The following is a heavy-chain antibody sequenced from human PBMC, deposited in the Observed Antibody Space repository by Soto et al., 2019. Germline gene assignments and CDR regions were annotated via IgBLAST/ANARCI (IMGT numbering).Heavy chain of an antibody. V-gene: IGHV4-34*01. CDR3: ARHLASDYGVDY. CDR1: GGSFSGYY. Sequence: PPEPLSLPCAVYGGSFSGYYWSWVRQPPGKGLEWIGGIDYSGSTYYNPSLKSRVTISVDTSKNQFSLKLSSVTAADTAVYYCARHLASDYGVDYWGQGTLVTAPQ. D-gene: IGHD4-17*01. J-gene: IGHJ4*02. CDR2: IDYSGST.